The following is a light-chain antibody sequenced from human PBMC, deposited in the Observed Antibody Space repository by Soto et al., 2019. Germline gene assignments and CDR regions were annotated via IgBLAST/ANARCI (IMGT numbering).Light chain of an antibody. CDR2: DAS. J-gene: IGKJ1*01. CDR1: QSVFNNY. V-gene: IGKV3-20*01. Sequence: ELVLTQSPGTLSLSPGETATLSCRASQSVFNNYLSWYQQRPGQAPRLLIYDASSRVSGIPDRFSGSGSGTDFTLTISRLEPQDFAVYFCQHYGYSAGTFGPGTKVEVK. CDR3: QHYGYSAGT.